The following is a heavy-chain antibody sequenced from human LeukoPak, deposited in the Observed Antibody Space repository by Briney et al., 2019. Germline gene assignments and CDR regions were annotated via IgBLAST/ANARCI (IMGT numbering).Heavy chain of an antibody. CDR3: ARVVRGVPADY. V-gene: IGHV1-69*13. CDR1: GGTFSSYA. D-gene: IGHD3-10*01. Sequence: SVEVSCKASGGTFSSYAISWVRQAPGQGLEWMGGITPIFGTANYAQKFQGRVTITADESTSTAYMELSSLRSEDTAVYYCARVVRGVPADYWGQGTLVTVSS. J-gene: IGHJ4*02. CDR2: ITPIFGTA.